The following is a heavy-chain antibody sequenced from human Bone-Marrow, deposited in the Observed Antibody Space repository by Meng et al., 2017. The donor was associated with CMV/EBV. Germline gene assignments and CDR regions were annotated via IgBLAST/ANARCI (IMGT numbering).Heavy chain of an antibody. CDR3: ARVNSGSFDY. Sequence: TVNVPGGSLSIGCYYWSWIRQHPGKGLEWIGYIYYSGSTYYTPSLKSRVTISVDTSKNQFSLKLSSVTAADTAVYYCARVNSGSFDYWGQGTLVTVSS. CDR1: GGSLSIGCYY. D-gene: IGHD1-26*01. CDR2: IYYSGST. V-gene: IGHV4-31*03. J-gene: IGHJ4*02.